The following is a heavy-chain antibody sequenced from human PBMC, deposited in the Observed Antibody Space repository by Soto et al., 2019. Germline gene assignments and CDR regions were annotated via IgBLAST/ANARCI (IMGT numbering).Heavy chain of an antibody. Sequence: GESLKISCKGSGYSFTSYWIGWVRQMPGKGLEWMGIIYPGDSDTRYSPSFQGQVTISADKSISTAYLQWSSLKASDTAMYYCARHTSSGGYPCLRVGATTFAFDFWGQGTMVTVSS. CDR1: GYSFTSYW. J-gene: IGHJ3*01. V-gene: IGHV5-51*01. CDR3: ARHTSSGGYPCLRVGATTFAFDF. D-gene: IGHD1-26*01. CDR2: IYPGDSDT.